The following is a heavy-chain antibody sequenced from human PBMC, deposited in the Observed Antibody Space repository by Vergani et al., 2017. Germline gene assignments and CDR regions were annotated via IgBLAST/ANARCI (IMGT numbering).Heavy chain of an antibody. Sequence: QVQLQESGPGLVKPSQTLSLTCTVSGGSINSHNYYWSWIRQPAGKGLEWIGRIHTSGSTNYNPSLKSRVTISVDTSKNQFSLKLSSVTAADTAVYYCVREQQLAYYFDYWGQGTLVTVSS. V-gene: IGHV4-61*02. CDR3: VREQQLAYYFDY. J-gene: IGHJ4*02. CDR1: GGSINSHNYY. CDR2: IHTSGST. D-gene: IGHD6-13*01.